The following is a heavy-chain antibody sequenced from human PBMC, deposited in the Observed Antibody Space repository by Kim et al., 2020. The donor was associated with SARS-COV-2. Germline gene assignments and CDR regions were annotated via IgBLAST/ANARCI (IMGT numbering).Heavy chain of an antibody. CDR1: GYTFTSYD. V-gene: IGHV1-8*01. Sequence: ASVKVSCKASGYTFTSYDINWVRQATGQGLEWMGWRNPNSGNTGYAQKFQGRVTMTRNTSISTAYMELSSLRSADTAVYYCAGGHLKSIVMVIAPRPYYYHLDIWGKGTSVPVSS. CDR3: AGGHLKSIVMVIAPRPYYYHLDI. J-gene: IGHJ6*03. CDR2: RNPNSGNT. D-gene: IGHD2-21*01.